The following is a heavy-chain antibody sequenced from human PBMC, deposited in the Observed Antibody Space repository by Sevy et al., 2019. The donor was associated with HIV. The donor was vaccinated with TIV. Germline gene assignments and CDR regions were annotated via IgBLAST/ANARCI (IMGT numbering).Heavy chain of an antibody. V-gene: IGHV3-9*01. CDR2: IGWNSGSV. J-gene: IGHJ4*02. D-gene: IGHD3-10*01. CDR1: GFRFEDYG. CDR3: AKDLLPYGSGSYPLDY. Sequence: GGSLRLSCAASGFRFEDYGMHWVRRAPGKGLEWVSGIGWNSGSVGYAVSVMGRLTISRDNAKNLLYLQMNSLTSEDTALYYCAKDLLPYGSGSYPLDYWGQGTVVTVSS.